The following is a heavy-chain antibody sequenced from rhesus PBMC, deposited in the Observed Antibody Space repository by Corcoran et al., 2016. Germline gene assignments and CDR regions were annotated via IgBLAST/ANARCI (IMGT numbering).Heavy chain of an antibody. CDR2: INFYRRRT. V-gene: IGHV4-80*01. CDR3: ASPVRYRFDV. CDR1: GGSFRSYW. Sequence: QVQLQESGPGLVKPSETLFLTCAVYGGSFRSYWWNWIRQSPGKGLEWIGDINFYRRRTNSLPSLQSRVTISQAVSRNQFSLKLTSVTAADTAVYYCASPVRYRFDVWGPGVLVSVSS. J-gene: IGHJ5-1*01.